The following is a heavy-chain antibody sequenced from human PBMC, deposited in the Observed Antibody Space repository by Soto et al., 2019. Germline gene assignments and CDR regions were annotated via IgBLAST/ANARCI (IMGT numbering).Heavy chain of an antibody. CDR3: ARSRAGIVGADRSFDI. Sequence: PGESLKISCKGSGYTFTTYWIGWVRQMPGKGLEWMGIIYPGDSDTRYSPSFQGQVTISADKSISTAYLQWSSLKASDTVMFYCARSRAGIVGADRSFDIWGPGTMVTVSS. D-gene: IGHD1-26*01. CDR2: IYPGDSDT. J-gene: IGHJ3*02. V-gene: IGHV5-51*01. CDR1: GYTFTTYW.